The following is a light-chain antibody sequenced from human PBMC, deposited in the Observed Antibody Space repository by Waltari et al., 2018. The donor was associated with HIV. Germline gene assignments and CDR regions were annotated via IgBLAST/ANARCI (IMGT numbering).Light chain of an antibody. CDR1: QSVSSN. J-gene: IGKJ2*01. V-gene: IGKV3-15*01. Sequence: EIVMTQSPATLSVSPGERATFSCRASQSVSSNLAWYQQKPGQAPRLLIYGASTTATGVPARFSGSGSGTEFTLTISSLQSEDFAVYYCQQYINRPPYTFGQGTKLEI. CDR2: GAS. CDR3: QQYINRPPYT.